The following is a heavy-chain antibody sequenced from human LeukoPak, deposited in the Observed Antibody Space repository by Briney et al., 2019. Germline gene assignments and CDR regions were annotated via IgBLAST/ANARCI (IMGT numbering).Heavy chain of an antibody. Sequence: GGSLRLSCTASGFTFGDYAMSWVRQAPGKGLEWEGFIRSKAYGGTAEYAASVKGRFTISRDDSKSIAYLQMNSLKTEDTAVYYCTKSGTAIVGTTAAYYFDYWGQGTLVTVSS. J-gene: IGHJ4*02. D-gene: IGHD1-26*01. V-gene: IGHV3-49*04. CDR2: IRSKAYGGTA. CDR1: GFTFGDYA. CDR3: TKSGTAIVGTTAAYYFDY.